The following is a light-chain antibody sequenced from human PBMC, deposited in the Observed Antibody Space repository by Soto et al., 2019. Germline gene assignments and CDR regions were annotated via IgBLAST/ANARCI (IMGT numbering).Light chain of an antibody. J-gene: IGKJ5*01. CDR1: QTVTRSY. CDR2: GAS. V-gene: IGKV3-15*01. Sequence: EIVLTQSPATLSLSPGERATLSCRASQTVTRSYLAWYQQKPGQAPRLLIYGASTRATGIPARFSGSGSGTEFTLTISSLQSEDFAVYYCQQYNNWPLITFGQGTRLEIK. CDR3: QQYNNWPLIT.